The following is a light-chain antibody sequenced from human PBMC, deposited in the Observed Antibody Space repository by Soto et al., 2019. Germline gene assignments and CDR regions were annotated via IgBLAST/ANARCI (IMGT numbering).Light chain of an antibody. J-gene: IGLJ1*01. CDR3: SSYAGSNNSYV. CDR1: SSDVGGYNY. V-gene: IGLV2-8*01. CDR2: EVS. Sequence: QSVLTQPPSASGSPGQSVTVSCTGTSSDVGGYNYVSWYQQHPGKAPKLMIYEVSKRPAGVPDRLSGSKSGNTASLTVSGLQADDEADYYCSSYAGSNNSYVFGTGTKVTVL.